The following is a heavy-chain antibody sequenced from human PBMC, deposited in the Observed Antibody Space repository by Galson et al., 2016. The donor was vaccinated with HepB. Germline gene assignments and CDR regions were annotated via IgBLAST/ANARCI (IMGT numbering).Heavy chain of an antibody. CDR2: ISYDGTNK. CDR1: GFTFSSYA. V-gene: IGHV3-30-3*01. D-gene: IGHD4-23*01. Sequence: SLRLSCAASGFTFSSYAMYWVRQAPGKGLEWVAVISYDGTNKYYADSVKGRLTISRDNSKNTLYLQINSLRAEDTAVYYCARDYYGGNSVVCAYWGQGTPVTVS. CDR3: ARDYYGGNSVVCAY. J-gene: IGHJ4*02.